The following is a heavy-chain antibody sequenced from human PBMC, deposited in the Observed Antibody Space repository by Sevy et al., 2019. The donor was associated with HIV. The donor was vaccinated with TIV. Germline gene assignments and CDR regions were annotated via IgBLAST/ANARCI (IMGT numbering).Heavy chain of an antibody. V-gene: IGHV3-11*01. CDR3: ARDRGGDDGNSWDFDY. Sequence: GGSLRLSCAASGFAVSSNFMSWVRQAPGKGLEWVSFISSSGNTRYYADSVKGRFTISRDNAKNSLFLQMNSLRAEDTAVYYCARDRGGDDGNSWDFDYWGQGTLVTVSS. CDR2: ISSSGNTR. CDR1: GFAVSSNF. D-gene: IGHD5-12*01. J-gene: IGHJ4*02.